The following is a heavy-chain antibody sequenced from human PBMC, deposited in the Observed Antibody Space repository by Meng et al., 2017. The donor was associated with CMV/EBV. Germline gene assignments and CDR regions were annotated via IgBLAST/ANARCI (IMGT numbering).Heavy chain of an antibody. CDR3: ARDDDESHYYYYGMDV. CDR1: RFTFSSYS. Sequence: GESLKISCAASRFTFSSYSMNWVRQAPGKGLEWVSSISSSSSYIYYADSVKGRFTISRDNAKNSLYLQMNSLRAEDTAVYYCARDDDESHYYYYGMDVWGQGTTVTVSS. CDR2: ISSSSSYI. V-gene: IGHV3-21*01. J-gene: IGHJ6*02.